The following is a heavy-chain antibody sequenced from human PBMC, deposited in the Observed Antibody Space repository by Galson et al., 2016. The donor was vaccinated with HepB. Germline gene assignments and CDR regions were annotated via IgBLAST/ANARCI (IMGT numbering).Heavy chain of an antibody. D-gene: IGHD6-19*01. CDR2: IIPIYGPA. Sequence: SVKVSCKASGGTFSHSVFSWVRQAPGQGLEWMGGIIPIYGPANYAQKFQGRDTITADDSTRTAYMELRSLRSDDTAVYYCARADSWLVTDDYYHTMDVWGQGTTIIVSS. CDR1: GGTFSHSV. V-gene: IGHV1-69*13. CDR3: ARADSWLVTDDYYHTMDV. J-gene: IGHJ6*02.